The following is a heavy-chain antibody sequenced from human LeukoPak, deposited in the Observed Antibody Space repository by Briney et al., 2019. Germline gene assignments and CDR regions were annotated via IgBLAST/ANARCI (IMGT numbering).Heavy chain of an antibody. J-gene: IGHJ3*02. CDR3: AKSDGYGLIDI. CDR2: IHYSGST. V-gene: IGHV4-59*01. D-gene: IGHD3-22*01. Sequence: SETLSLTCTVSGGSIGSFFWSWIRQPPGKALEWIGYIHYSGSTKYNPSLKCRVTISVDTSENQFSLTLNSVTAADTAVYYCAKSDGYGLIDIWGQGTMVTVSS. CDR1: GGSIGSFF.